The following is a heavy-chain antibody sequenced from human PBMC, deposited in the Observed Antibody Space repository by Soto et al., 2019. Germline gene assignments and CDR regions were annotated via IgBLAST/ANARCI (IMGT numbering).Heavy chain of an antibody. Sequence: EVQLVESGGGLVQPGGSLRLACTASGFTFSNSWMSWVRQAPGKGLEWVANIKQDGSVKNYVDSVKGRVTITRDNAKSSLYLQMNSLRAEDTAVYYCARLWTTVTGDYWGQGTLVIVSS. J-gene: IGHJ4*02. CDR2: IKQDGSVK. V-gene: IGHV3-7*04. CDR3: ARLWTTVTGDY. D-gene: IGHD4-17*01. CDR1: GFTFSNSW.